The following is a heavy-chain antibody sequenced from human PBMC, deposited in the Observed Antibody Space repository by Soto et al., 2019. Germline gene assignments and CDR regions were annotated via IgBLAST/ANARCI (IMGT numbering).Heavy chain of an antibody. Sequence: PSETLSLTCAVYGGSFSGYYWSWIRQPPGKGLEWIGEINHSGSTNYNPSLKSRVTISVDTSKNQFSLKLSSVTAADTAVYYCARGQAYYYDSSGYYKRIKNYYYYYGMDVWGQGTTVTVSS. D-gene: IGHD3-22*01. V-gene: IGHV4-34*01. J-gene: IGHJ6*02. CDR1: GGSFSGYY. CDR3: ARGQAYYYDSSGYYKRIKNYYYYYGMDV. CDR2: INHSGST.